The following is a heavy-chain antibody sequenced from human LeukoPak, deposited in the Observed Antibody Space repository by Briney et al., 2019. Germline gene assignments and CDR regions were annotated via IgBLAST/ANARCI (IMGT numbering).Heavy chain of an antibody. Sequence: NPSETLSLTCTVSGGSISSSSYYWGWIRQPPGKGLEWIGSIYYSGSTYYNPSLKSRVTISVDTSKNQFSLKLSSVTAADTAVYYCASTIYSHHSSSWYFFSWGQGTLVTVSS. CDR2: IYYSGST. V-gene: IGHV4-39*01. CDR1: GGSISSSSYY. J-gene: IGHJ5*02. D-gene: IGHD6-13*01. CDR3: ASTIYSHHSSSWYFFS.